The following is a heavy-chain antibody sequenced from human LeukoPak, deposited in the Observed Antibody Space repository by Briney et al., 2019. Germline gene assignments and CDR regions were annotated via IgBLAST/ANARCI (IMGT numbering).Heavy chain of an antibody. CDR1: GFTFSTYS. Sequence: GGSLRLSCAASGFTFSTYSMIWVRQAPGRGLEWVSSISTSSNYIYYAASVKGRFTISRDNAKNSLFLLTNSLRAEDTAVYYCATYTAPGYWGQGTLVTVSS. V-gene: IGHV3-21*01. CDR3: ATYTAPGY. D-gene: IGHD5-18*01. J-gene: IGHJ4*02. CDR2: ISTSSNYI.